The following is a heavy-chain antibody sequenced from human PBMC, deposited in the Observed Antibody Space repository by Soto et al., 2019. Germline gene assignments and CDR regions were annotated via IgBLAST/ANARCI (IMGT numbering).Heavy chain of an antibody. CDR1: GLTFRSYN. Sequence: QVPLVESGGGVVQPGRSLRLSCAASGLTFRSYNMHWVRQAPGKGLEWVAVISYDGSDQTYVDSVKGRFTISRDNSKNTLYLQMNSLRTEDTAIYYCATPFGGSDSTPPFDSWGQGTLVTVSS. D-gene: IGHD1-26*01. V-gene: IGHV3-30*03. J-gene: IGHJ4*02. CDR3: ATPFGGSDSTPPFDS. CDR2: ISYDGSDQ.